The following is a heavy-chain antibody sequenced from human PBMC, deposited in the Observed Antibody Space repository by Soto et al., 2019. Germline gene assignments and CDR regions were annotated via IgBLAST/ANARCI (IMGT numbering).Heavy chain of an antibody. V-gene: IGHV4-39*01. D-gene: IGHD6-19*01. CDR3: PSYAFHISGLTDY. Sequence: QLQLQESGPGLVKPSETLSLTCTVSGGSISSSSYYWGWIRQPPGKGLEWIGSIYYSGSTYYHPSQKSRVTLSVHMAKHQFSRKLRSVTAAEGALLYCPSYAFHISGLTDYWGQGTLVTVSS. CDR2: IYYSGST. CDR1: GGSISSSSYY. J-gene: IGHJ4*02.